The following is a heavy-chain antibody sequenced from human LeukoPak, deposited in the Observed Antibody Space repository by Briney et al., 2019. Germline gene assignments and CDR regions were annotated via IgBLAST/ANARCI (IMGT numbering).Heavy chain of an antibody. J-gene: IGHJ3*02. CDR1: GGSFSGYY. V-gene: IGHV4-34*01. Sequence: SETLSLTCAVYGGSFSGYYWSWIRKPPGKGLEWIGEINHSGSTNYNPSLKSRLTISKDTSKNRFSLKLNSVTAADTAVYYCAIKLGIPGPFDIWGQGTMVTVSS. CDR3: AIKLGIPGPFDI. CDR2: INHSGST. D-gene: IGHD7-27*01.